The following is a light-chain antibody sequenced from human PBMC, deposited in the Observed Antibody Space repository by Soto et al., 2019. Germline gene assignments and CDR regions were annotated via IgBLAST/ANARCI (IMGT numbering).Light chain of an antibody. Sequence: QSVLTQPASVTGSPGQSITISCTGTSSDVGSYNVVSWYQQHPGKAPKLMIYEGSKRPSGVSGRFSGSKSGNTASLTISGLQADDDTDYYCCSYAGSSTLVFGTGTKVTVL. V-gene: IGLV2-23*01. CDR3: CSYAGSSTLV. CDR1: SSDVGSYNV. J-gene: IGLJ1*01. CDR2: EGS.